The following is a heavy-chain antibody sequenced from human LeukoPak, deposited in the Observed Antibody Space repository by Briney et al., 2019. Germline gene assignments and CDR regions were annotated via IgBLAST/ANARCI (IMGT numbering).Heavy chain of an antibody. V-gene: IGHV3-23*01. J-gene: IGHJ4*02. CDR1: GLTFSSSW. CDR2: IDGDGGNT. Sequence: GGSLRLSCAVSGLTFSSSWMDWVRQAPGKGLEWVSGIDGDGGNTWNADSVKGRFTISRDNSKNTLYLQMNSLRAEDTAVYYCAKDLYDSSGSRYDYWGQGTLVTVSS. D-gene: IGHD3-22*01. CDR3: AKDLYDSSGSRYDY.